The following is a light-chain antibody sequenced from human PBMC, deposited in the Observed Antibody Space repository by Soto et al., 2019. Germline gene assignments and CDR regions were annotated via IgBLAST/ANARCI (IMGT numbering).Light chain of an antibody. Sequence: DVQMTQSPSTLSASVGDRLTITCRASRSISSWLAWYQQKPGKAPKLLIYKASSLESGVPSRFSGSGSGTEFSLTISSLQPDDFATYYCQQYNSYLTFGGGTKVDIK. CDR1: RSISSW. CDR2: KAS. V-gene: IGKV1-5*03. CDR3: QQYNSYLT. J-gene: IGKJ4*01.